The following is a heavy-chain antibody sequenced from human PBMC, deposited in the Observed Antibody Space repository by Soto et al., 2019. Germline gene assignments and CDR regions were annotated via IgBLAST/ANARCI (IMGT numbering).Heavy chain of an antibody. CDR3: ARAYGSGRTYDH. CDR1: GDSVSNYD. V-gene: IGHV4-4*07. D-gene: IGHD3-10*01. Sequence: QVQLQESGPGLVKPAETLSLTCTSSGDSVSNYDWTWIRQPAGKGLEWIGHIYAHGEPTYNPSLKSRVTLSLDTSKNQVPLTLASVTAMDTAVYYCARAYGSGRTYDHWGQGTLVTVSS. J-gene: IGHJ4*02. CDR2: IYAHGEP.